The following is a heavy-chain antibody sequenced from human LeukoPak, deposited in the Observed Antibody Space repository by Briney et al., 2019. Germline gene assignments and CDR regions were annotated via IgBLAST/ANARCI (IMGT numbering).Heavy chain of an antibody. CDR1: GFTLSSYS. Sequence: GGSLRLSCAASGFTLSSYSMHWVGQAPGKGLEWVSCISDSSTYIYYTDSVKGRFTISRDNAKNSLYLQMNSLRAEDTAVYYCARDLKQFPLYYLDHWGQGTLVTVSS. J-gene: IGHJ4*02. CDR3: ARDLKQFPLYYLDH. CDR2: ISDSSTYI. V-gene: IGHV3-21*01. D-gene: IGHD5-24*01.